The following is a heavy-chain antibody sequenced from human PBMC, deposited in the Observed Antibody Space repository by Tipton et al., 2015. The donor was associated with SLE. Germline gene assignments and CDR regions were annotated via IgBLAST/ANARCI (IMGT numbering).Heavy chain of an antibody. V-gene: IGHV4-61*10. Sequence: TLSLTCTVSGDSISRGSYYWSWFRQPAGKGLEWIGYIYYSGSTYYYPSLKSRITISVDTSKNQFSLEVRSVTAADTAVYYCVRLRSKVLIDYWGQGTLVTVSS. J-gene: IGHJ4*02. CDR3: VRLRSKVLIDY. CDR2: IYYSGST. CDR1: GDSISRGSYY. D-gene: IGHD2-8*01.